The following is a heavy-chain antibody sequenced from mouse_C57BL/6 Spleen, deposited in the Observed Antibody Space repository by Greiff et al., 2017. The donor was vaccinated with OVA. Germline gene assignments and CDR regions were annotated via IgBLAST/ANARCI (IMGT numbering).Heavy chain of an antibody. J-gene: IGHJ2*01. CDR2: ISSGSSTI. Sequence: EVKLEESGGGLVKPGGSLKLSCAASGFTFSDYGMHWVRQAPEKGLEWVAYISSGSSTIYYADTVKGRFTISRDNATNTVFLQMTSLRSEDTAMYYCARQTGTGFFFDYWGQGTTLTVSS. CDR1: GFTFSDYG. CDR3: ARQTGTGFFFDY. V-gene: IGHV5-17*01. D-gene: IGHD4-1*01.